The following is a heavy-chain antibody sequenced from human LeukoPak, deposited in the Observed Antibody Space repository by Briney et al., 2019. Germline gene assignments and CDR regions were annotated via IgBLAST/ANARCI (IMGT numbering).Heavy chain of an antibody. Sequence: SETLSLTCAVYGGSFSGYYWSWIRQPPGKGLEWIGEINHSGSTNYNPSLKSRVTISVDTSKNQFSLKLSSVTAADTAVYYCARGVGYYDYVWGSFYYYYMDVWGKGTTVTVSS. V-gene: IGHV4-34*01. CDR1: GGSFSGYY. CDR2: INHSGST. D-gene: IGHD3-16*01. J-gene: IGHJ6*03. CDR3: ARGVGYYDYVWGSFYYYYMDV.